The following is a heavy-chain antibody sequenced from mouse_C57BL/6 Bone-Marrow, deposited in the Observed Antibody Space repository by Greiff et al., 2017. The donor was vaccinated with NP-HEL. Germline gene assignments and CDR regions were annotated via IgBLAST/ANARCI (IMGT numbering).Heavy chain of an antibody. Sequence: EVMLVESGGGLVQPGGSMKLSCAASGFTFSDAWMDWVRQSPEKGLEWVAEIRNKANNHATYYAESVKGRFTISRDDSKSSVYLQMNSLRAEDTGIYYCTRPMVTTREYYYAMDYWGQGTSVTVSS. J-gene: IGHJ4*01. D-gene: IGHD2-2*01. CDR1: GFTFSDAW. CDR3: TRPMVTTREYYYAMDY. V-gene: IGHV6-6*01. CDR2: IRNKANNHAT.